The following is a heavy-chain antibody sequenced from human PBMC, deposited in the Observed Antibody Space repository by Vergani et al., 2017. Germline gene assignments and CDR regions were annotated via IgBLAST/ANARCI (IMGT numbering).Heavy chain of an antibody. Sequence: QVQLVQSGAEVKKPGSSVKVSCKASGGTFSSYAISWVRQAPGQGLEWMGRIIPIFGTANYAQKFQGRVTITADESTSTAYMELSSLRSEDTAVYYCAGDRGSGWYIYDYYYGMDVWGQGTTVTVSS. D-gene: IGHD6-19*01. CDR1: GGTFSSYA. V-gene: IGHV1-69*18. CDR2: IIPIFGTA. J-gene: IGHJ6*02. CDR3: AGDRGSGWYIYDYYYGMDV.